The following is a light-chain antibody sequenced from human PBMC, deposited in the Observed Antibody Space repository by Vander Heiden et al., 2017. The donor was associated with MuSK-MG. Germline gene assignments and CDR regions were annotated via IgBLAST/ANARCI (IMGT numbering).Light chain of an antibody. CDR3: QQYDEWPPYT. V-gene: IGKV3-15*01. Sequence: EIVMTQSPATLSVSPGERATLSCRASQNINNNLAWYQQKPGQAPRLLMYYTSTRATGVPARFTGSGSGTEFTLSISSPQSEDLAVYYCQQYDEWPPYTFGQGTKVEIK. CDR1: QNINNN. J-gene: IGKJ2*01. CDR2: YTS.